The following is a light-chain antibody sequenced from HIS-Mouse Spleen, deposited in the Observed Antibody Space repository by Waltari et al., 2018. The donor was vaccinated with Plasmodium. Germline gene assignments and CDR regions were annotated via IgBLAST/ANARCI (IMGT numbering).Light chain of an antibody. CDR2: SVS. V-gene: IGLV2-18*02. CDR3: SSYTSSSTYVV. J-gene: IGLJ2*01. CDR1: RCDVGSYNR. Sequence: QSALTQPPSVSGSHGQSVTISCTGTRCDVGSYNRASWYHQPPGPAPKLMIYSVSNRPSGVPDRFSGSKSGNTASLTISGLQAEDEADYYCSSYTSSSTYVVFGGGTKLTVL.